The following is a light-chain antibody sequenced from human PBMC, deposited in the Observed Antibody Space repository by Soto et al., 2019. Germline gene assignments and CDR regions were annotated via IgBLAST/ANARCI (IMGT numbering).Light chain of an antibody. Sequence: EIVLTQSPATLSLSPGERATLSCTASQSVSSNLAWYQQKPGQAPSIIIYGASTRATGTPARFSGSGSGTEFTLTISSLKSEDFAVYYCQQYIRWPLTFGGGTKVDIK. V-gene: IGKV3-15*01. CDR2: GAS. J-gene: IGKJ4*01. CDR1: QSVSSN. CDR3: QQYIRWPLT.